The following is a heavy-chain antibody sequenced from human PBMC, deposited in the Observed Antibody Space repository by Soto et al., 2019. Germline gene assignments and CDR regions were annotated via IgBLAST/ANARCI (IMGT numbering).Heavy chain of an antibody. CDR1: GFTFSSYA. D-gene: IGHD2-2*01. V-gene: IGHV3-30-3*01. J-gene: IGHJ6*02. CDR2: ISYDGSNK. CDR3: ARAKIIVVVPAAISGGMDV. Sequence: GGSLRLSCAASGFTFSSYAMHWVRQAPGKGLEWVAVISYDGSNKYYADSVKGRFTISRDNSKNTLYLQMNSLRAEDTAVYYCARAKIIVVVPAAISGGMDVSGQGTTVTVSS.